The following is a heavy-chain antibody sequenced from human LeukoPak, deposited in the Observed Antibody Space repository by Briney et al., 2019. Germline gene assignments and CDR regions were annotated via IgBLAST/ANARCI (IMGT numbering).Heavy chain of an antibody. CDR2: ISGSGGST. CDR3: AKDLLGSGSSIFDY. Sequence: GGSLRLSCAASGFTFSSYAMSWVRQAPGKGLEWVSAISGSGGSTYYADSVKGRFTISRDNSKNTRYLQMNSLRAEDTSVYYCAKDLLGSGSSIFDYWGQGTLVTVSS. D-gene: IGHD3-10*01. CDR1: GFTFSSYA. V-gene: IGHV3-23*01. J-gene: IGHJ4*02.